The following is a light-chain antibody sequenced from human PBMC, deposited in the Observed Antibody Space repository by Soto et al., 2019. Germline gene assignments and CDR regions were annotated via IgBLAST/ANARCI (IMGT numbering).Light chain of an antibody. Sequence: EIVLTQSPATLSLSPGERATLSCRASQSVRSYLAWYQQKPGQAPRLLIYDTSDRDTGIPARFSGSGSGTDFTLTISSLEPEDFAVYYCQRRSNWPLTFGGGTKVEIK. V-gene: IGKV3-11*01. CDR2: DTS. J-gene: IGKJ4*01. CDR1: QSVRSY. CDR3: QRRSNWPLT.